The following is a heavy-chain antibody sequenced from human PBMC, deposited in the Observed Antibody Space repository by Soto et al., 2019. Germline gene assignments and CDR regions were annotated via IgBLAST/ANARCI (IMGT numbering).Heavy chain of an antibody. CDR1: GGSITSSSYY. D-gene: IGHD3-22*01. CDR3: ARRLYYDSSGFEGGGIAV. V-gene: IGHV4-39*01. CDR2: IYYSGST. Sequence: SETLSLTCTVSGGSITSSSYYWGWIRQPPGKGLEWIGTIYYSGSTYYNPSLKSRVTISVDTSKNQFSLNLSSVTAADTAVYYCARRLYYDSSGFEGGGIAVWGQGTTVTVSS. J-gene: IGHJ6*02.